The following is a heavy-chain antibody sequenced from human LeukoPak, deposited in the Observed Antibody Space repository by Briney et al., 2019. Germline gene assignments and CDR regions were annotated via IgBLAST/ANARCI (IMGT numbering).Heavy chain of an antibody. D-gene: IGHD3-10*01. CDR3: ARKGWFGEISERNWFDP. V-gene: IGHV4-4*02. CDR1: GGSISGTNW. CDR2: IYHSGST. Sequence: SETLSLTCAVSGGSISGTNWWSWVRQPPGKGLEWIGEIYHSGSTNYNSSLKTRVTISVDKSKNQFSLKLSSVTAADSAVYYCARKGWFGEISERNWFDPWGQGTLVTVSS. J-gene: IGHJ5*02.